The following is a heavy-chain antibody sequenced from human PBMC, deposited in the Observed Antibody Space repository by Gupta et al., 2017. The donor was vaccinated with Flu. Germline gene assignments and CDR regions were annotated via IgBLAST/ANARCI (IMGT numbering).Heavy chain of an antibody. D-gene: IGHD3-22*01. Sequence: PGKGLEWVGRIKNIFDGETTDYGAPVKGRFTISGDDSQNTLYLQMNSLKTEDTAVYYCTADVPESSGYSSDYWGQGTLVTVSS. V-gene: IGHV3-15*01. CDR2: IKNIFDGETT. CDR3: TADVPESSGYSSDY. J-gene: IGHJ4*02.